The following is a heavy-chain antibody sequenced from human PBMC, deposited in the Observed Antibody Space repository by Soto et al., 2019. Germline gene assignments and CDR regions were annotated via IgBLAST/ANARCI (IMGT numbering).Heavy chain of an antibody. J-gene: IGHJ4*02. CDR2: ISYDGSNK. CDR1: GFTFSSYA. CDR3: AKEPYSYGYYFDY. Sequence: GGSLRLSCAASGFTFSSYAMHWVRQAPGKGLEWVAVISYDGSNKYYADSVKGRFTISRDNSKNTLYLQMNSLRAEDTAVYYCAKEPYSYGYYFDYWGQGTLVTVSS. V-gene: IGHV3-30-3*01. D-gene: IGHD5-18*01.